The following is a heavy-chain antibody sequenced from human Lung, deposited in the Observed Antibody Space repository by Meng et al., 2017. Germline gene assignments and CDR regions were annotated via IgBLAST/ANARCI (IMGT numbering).Heavy chain of an antibody. Sequence: QVQLVQPGAEVKKPGSSVKVACKASGVTFSRYSFSWVRQAPGQGLEWMGRIIPILERANYAQKFQGRVTITADISTTTAYMEMRSLRSEDTAVYYCASAMGNYVPATNEWTPSYFDYWGRGTLVTVSS. CDR3: ASAMGNYVPATNEWTPSYFDY. V-gene: IGHV1-69*02. D-gene: IGHD3-16*01. CDR1: GVTFSRYS. CDR2: IIPILERA. J-gene: IGHJ4*02.